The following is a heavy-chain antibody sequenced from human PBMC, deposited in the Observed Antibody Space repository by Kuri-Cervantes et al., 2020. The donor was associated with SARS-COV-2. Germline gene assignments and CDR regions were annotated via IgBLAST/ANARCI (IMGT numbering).Heavy chain of an antibody. Sequence: GESLKISCAASGFTFSSYGMHWVRQAPGKGLEWVAVIWYDGSNKYYADSVKGRFTISRDNSKNTLYLQMNSLRAEDTAVYYWARSVDSSDSGLAFDIWGQGTMVTVSS. CDR1: GFTFSSYG. V-gene: IGHV3-33*01. CDR3: ARSVDSSDSGLAFDI. D-gene: IGHD3-22*01. J-gene: IGHJ3*02. CDR2: IWYDGSNK.